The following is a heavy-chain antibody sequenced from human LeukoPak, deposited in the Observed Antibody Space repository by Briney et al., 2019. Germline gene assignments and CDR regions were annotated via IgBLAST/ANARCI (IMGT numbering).Heavy chain of an antibody. V-gene: IGHV3-23*01. CDR2: FSGSGGDT. D-gene: IGHD3-10*01. Sequence: GGSLRHSCAASGFTFSSYAMSWVRQAPGKGLEWVSAFSGSGGDTYYADSVKGRFTISRDNSKNTLYLQMNSLRAEDTAVYYCAKNSVWFGEFPYYFDYWGQGTLVTVSS. CDR1: GFTFSSYA. CDR3: AKNSVWFGEFPYYFDY. J-gene: IGHJ4*02.